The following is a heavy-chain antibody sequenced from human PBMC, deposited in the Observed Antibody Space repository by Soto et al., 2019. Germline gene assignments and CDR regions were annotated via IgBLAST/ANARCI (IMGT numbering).Heavy chain of an antibody. D-gene: IGHD3-3*01. CDR3: ARRGTYYDFWRGYYDY. Sequence: QVQLVQSGAEVKKPGSSVKVSCKASGGTFSSYAISWVRQAPGQGLEWMGGIIPIFGTANYAQKFQGRVTIAADESTSTAYMERSSLRSEDTAVYYCARRGTYYDFWRGYYDYWGQGTLVTVSS. V-gene: IGHV1-69*12. CDR2: IIPIFGTA. CDR1: GGTFSSYA. J-gene: IGHJ4*02.